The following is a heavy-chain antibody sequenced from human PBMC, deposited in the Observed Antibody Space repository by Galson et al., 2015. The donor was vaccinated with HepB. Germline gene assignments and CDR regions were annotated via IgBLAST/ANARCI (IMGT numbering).Heavy chain of an antibody. D-gene: IGHD1-26*01. CDR3: ATGVGFDY. J-gene: IGHJ4*02. CDR1: GFTFSSYG. V-gene: IGHV3-30*03. CDR2: ISYDGSNK. Sequence: SLRLSCAASGFTFSSYGMHWVRQAPGKGLEWVAVISYDGSNKYYADSVKGRFTISRDSSKNTLYLQMNSLRAEDTAVYYCATGVGFDYWGQGTLVTVSS.